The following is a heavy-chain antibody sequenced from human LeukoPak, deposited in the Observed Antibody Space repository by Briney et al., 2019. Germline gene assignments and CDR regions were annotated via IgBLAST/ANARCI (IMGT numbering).Heavy chain of an antibody. V-gene: IGHV4-59*01. Sequence: SETLSLTCSVSGASITSSYWSWIRQTPGKGLEWIGNIYSGSTNYNPSFESQVTVSLDTSKNQFSLRLTSVTAAGTALYYCARDGYGSGSYGWFDPWGQGTLVTVSS. CDR1: GASITSSY. J-gene: IGHJ5*02. CDR3: ARDGYGSGSYGWFDP. CDR2: IYSGST. D-gene: IGHD3-10*01.